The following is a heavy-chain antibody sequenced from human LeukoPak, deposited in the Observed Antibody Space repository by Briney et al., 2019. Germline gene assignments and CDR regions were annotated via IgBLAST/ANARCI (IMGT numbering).Heavy chain of an antibody. J-gene: IGHJ6*03. V-gene: IGHV1-18*01. D-gene: IGHD4-11*01. Sequence: ASVKVSCKASGYTLTSLGISWVRQAPGQGLEWMGWISADNDNTNYAQKLQGRVTMTTDTSTSTAYMELRSLRSDDTDRNTWACNRRTTVTTDVVWGYYYYMDVWGKGTTVTVSS. CDR3: ACNRRTTVTTDVVWGYYYYMDV. CDR2: ISADNDNT. CDR1: GYTLTSLG.